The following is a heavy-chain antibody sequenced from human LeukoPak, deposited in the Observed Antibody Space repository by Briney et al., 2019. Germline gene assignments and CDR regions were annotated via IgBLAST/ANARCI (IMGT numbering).Heavy chain of an antibody. CDR1: GFTFGDYA. D-gene: IGHD2-21*02. Sequence: GRSPRLSCTASGFTFGDYAMSWFRQAPGKGLEWVGRIQSKTDSGTTDYAAPVKGRFTISRDDSKNTLYLQMNSLKTDDTAVYYCTTELYCGGDCYPGAWGQGTLVTVSS. CDR3: TTELYCGGDCYPGA. CDR2: IQSKTDSGTT. V-gene: IGHV3-15*01. J-gene: IGHJ5*02.